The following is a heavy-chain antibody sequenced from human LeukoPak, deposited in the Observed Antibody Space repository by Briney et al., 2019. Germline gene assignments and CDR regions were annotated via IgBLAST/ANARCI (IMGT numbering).Heavy chain of an antibody. J-gene: IGHJ3*02. CDR1: GFTFSSYW. CDR2: INSDGSST. V-gene: IGHV3-74*01. D-gene: IGHD3-9*01. Sequence: SGGSLRLSFAASGFTFSSYWMHLVRQAPGKGLVWVSRINSDGSSTSYADSVKGRFTISRDNAKNTLYLQMNSLRAEDTFFFHAESGIRYFDWLFPPDAFDIWGQGTMVTVSS. CDR3: ESGIRYFDWLFPPDAFDI.